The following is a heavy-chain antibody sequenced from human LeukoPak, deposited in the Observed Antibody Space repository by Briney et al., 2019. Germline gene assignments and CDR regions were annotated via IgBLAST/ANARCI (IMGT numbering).Heavy chain of an antibody. CDR2: ISYDGSNK. CDR1: GFTFSSYG. V-gene: IGHV3-30*18. D-gene: IGHD6-19*01. Sequence: SGGSLRLSCAASGFTFSSYGMHWVRQAPGKGLEWVAVISYDGSNKYYADSVKGRFTISRDNSKNTLYLQMNSLRAEDTAVYYCAKVAGSGWYNYYYYGMDVWGQGTTVTVSS. J-gene: IGHJ6*02. CDR3: AKVAGSGWYNYYYYGMDV.